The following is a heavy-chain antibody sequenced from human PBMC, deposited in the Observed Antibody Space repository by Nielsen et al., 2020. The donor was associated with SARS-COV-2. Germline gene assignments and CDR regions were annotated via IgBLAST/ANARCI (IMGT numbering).Heavy chain of an antibody. J-gene: IGHJ2*01. D-gene: IGHD3-10*01. Sequence: GESLKISCVASGFTFSDSYMTWVRQAPGKGLEWVSFISASSTYTNYGDSMKGRFTISRDNAKNTVYLQMNSLRAEDTAVYYCATCRGPYWYFDLWGRGTLVTVSS. CDR3: ATCRGPYWYFDL. CDR1: GFTFSDSY. V-gene: IGHV3-11*06. CDR2: ISASSTYT.